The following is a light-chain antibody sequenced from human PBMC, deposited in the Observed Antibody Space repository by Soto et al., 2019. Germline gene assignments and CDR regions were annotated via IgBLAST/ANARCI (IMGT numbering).Light chain of an antibody. Sequence: EIVLTQSPATLSLSPGERATLSCRASQSVSSYLAWYRQKPGQAPRLLIYDASNRATGIPAMFSGSGSGTDFTLTISSLEPEDFAVYYCEKRSNSLTCGGATKVEIK. CDR1: QSVSSY. CDR3: EKRSNSLT. V-gene: IGKV3-11*01. J-gene: IGKJ4*01. CDR2: DAS.